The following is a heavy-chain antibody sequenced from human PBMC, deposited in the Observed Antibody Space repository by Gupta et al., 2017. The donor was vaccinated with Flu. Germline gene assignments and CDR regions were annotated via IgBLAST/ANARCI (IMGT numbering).Heavy chain of an antibody. D-gene: IGHD3-22*01. Sequence: QVQLVESGGDAVQPGRSLRLSCAASGFNFNIYGMHWVRQAPGKGLEWVAVVSNDGGTTYYADSVQGRFTLSRDNSKNTLSLQMNSLKTDDTAVYYCAKEGSSSGSSRFHFDYWGQGTLVTVSS. V-gene: IGHV3-30*18. J-gene: IGHJ4*02. CDR1: GFNFNIYG. CDR3: AKEGSSSGSSRFHFDY. CDR2: VSNDGGTT.